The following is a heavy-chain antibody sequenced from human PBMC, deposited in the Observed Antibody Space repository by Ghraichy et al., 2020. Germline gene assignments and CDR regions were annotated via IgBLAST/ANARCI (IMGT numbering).Heavy chain of an antibody. CDR1: GGSISSGGYY. CDR3: ARGHGPSMYQLPYYYGMDV. D-gene: IGHD2-2*01. CDR2: IYYSGST. J-gene: IGHJ6*02. V-gene: IGHV4-31*03. Sequence: SETLSLTCTVSGGSISSGGYYWSWIRQHPGKGLEWIGYIYYSGSTYYNPSLKSRVTISVDTSKNQFSLKLSSVTAADTAVYYCARGHGPSMYQLPYYYGMDVWGQGTTVTVSS.